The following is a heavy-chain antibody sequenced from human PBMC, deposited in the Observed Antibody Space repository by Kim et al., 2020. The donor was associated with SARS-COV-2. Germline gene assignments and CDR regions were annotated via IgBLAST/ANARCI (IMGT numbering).Heavy chain of an antibody. Sequence: ATKFQGRVTMTRDTTTSTAYMEVSSLRSEDTAVYYCTRDRAWVQVGEHDSWGQGTLVTVSS. V-gene: IGHV1-46*01. CDR3: TRDRAWVQVGEHDS. J-gene: IGHJ4*02. D-gene: IGHD5-18*01.